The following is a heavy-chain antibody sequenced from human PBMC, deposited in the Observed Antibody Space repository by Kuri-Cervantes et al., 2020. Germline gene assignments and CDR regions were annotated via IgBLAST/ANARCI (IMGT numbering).Heavy chain of an antibody. D-gene: IGHD6-19*01. CDR2: IIPILGIA. Sequence: SVKVSCKASGGTFSSYTISWVRQAPGQGLEWMGRIIPILGIANYAQKFQGRVTITADKSTSTAYMELSSLRSDDTAMYYCASLDGYSSGWYYAFDIWGQGTMVTVSS. CDR1: GGTFSSYT. CDR3: ASLDGYSSGWYYAFDI. J-gene: IGHJ3*02. V-gene: IGHV1-69*02.